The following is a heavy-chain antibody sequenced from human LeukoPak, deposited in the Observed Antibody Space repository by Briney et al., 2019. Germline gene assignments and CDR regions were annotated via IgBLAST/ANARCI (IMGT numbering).Heavy chain of an antibody. CDR1: GGSFSGYY. V-gene: IGHV4-34*01. J-gene: IGHJ4*02. CDR2: INHSGST. Sequence: SETLSLTCAVYGGSFSGYYWSWIRQPPGKGLEWIGEINHSGSTNYNPSLKSRVTISVDTSKNQFSLKLSSVTAADTAVYYCARVPVLRYFRFDYWGQGTLVTVSS. CDR3: ARVPVLRYFRFDY. D-gene: IGHD3-9*01.